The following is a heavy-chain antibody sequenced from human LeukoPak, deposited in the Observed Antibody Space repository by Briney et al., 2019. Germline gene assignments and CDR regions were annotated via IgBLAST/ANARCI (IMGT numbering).Heavy chain of an antibody. CDR2: ISSNGGST. D-gene: IGHD1-1*01. V-gene: IGHV3-64*01. CDR3: AREVNWRFDY. CDR1: GFAFSSYS. Sequence: GGSLRLSCAASGFAFSSYSMYWVRQAPGKGLEYVSAISSNGGSTYYANSVKGRFTISRDNSKNTLYLQMGSLRGEDMAVYYCAREVNWRFDYWGQGTLVTVSS. J-gene: IGHJ4*02.